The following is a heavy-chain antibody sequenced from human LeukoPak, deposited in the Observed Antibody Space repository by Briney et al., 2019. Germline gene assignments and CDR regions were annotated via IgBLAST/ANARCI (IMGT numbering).Heavy chain of an antibody. CDR1: GYNFTSYG. V-gene: IGHV1-18*04. CDR2: ISAYNGNT. Sequence: ASVKVSCKASGYNFTSYGISWARQAPGQGLEWMGWISAYNGNTNYAQKLQGRVTMTTDTSTSTAYMVLRSLRSDDTAVYYCVRIYSGYDLGTVFDYWGQGTLVTVSS. CDR3: VRIYSGYDLGTVFDY. J-gene: IGHJ4*02. D-gene: IGHD5-12*01.